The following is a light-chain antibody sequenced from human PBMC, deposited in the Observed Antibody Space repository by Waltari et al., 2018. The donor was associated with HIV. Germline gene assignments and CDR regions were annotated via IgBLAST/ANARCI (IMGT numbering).Light chain of an antibody. J-gene: IGLJ2*01. Sequence: KYVCWYQQKAGRSPVLVIYEDNKRPSGIPERFSGSNSGSTATLTITGTQAMDEGDYYCQAWDSSTARGVFGGGTNLTVL. CDR1: KY. V-gene: IGLV3-1*01. CDR3: QAWDSSTARGV. CDR2: EDN.